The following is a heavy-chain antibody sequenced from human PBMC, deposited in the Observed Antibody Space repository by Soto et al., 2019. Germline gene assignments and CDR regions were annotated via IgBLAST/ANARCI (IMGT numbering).Heavy chain of an antibody. Sequence: QITLKESGPALVKPTQTLTLTCTFSGFSLSTSGEAVGWIRQPPGEALEWLALIYWDDDNRYNPTLKTRLTITTDTSKNQVVLTLTNMDPVDTATYYCAHYVSARRAGWFDPWGQGILVTVSS. CDR1: GFSLSTSGEA. J-gene: IGHJ5*02. CDR2: IYWDDDN. V-gene: IGHV2-5*02. D-gene: IGHD3-10*01. CDR3: AHYVSARRAGWFDP.